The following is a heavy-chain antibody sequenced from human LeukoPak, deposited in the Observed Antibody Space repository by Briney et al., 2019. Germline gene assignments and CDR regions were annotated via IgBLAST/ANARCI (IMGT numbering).Heavy chain of an antibody. J-gene: IGHJ5*02. CDR1: GFTXSXXX. V-gene: IGHV3-64*01. D-gene: IGHD6-13*01. CDR2: ISSNGGST. CDR3: ARDPLGIAAA. Sequence: XAASGFTXSXXXXXXVXXXPGXXXEYVSAISSNGGSTYYANSVKGRFTISRDNSKNTLYLQMGSLRAEDMVVYYCARDPLGIAAAWGQGTLVTVSS.